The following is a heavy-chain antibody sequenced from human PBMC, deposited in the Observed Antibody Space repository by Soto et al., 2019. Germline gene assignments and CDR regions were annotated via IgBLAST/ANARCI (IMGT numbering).Heavy chain of an antibody. CDR2: INPNSGGT. CDR1: GYTFTGYY. CDR3: ARDPGTYYDFWSGYPYYYYGMDV. Sequence: GASVKVSCKASGYTFTGYYMHWVRQAPGQGLGWMGWINPNSGGTNYAQKIQGRVTMTRDTSISTAYMELSRLRSDDTAVYYCARDPGTYYDFWSGYPYYYYGMDVWGQGTTVTVS. D-gene: IGHD3-3*01. V-gene: IGHV1-2*02. J-gene: IGHJ6*02.